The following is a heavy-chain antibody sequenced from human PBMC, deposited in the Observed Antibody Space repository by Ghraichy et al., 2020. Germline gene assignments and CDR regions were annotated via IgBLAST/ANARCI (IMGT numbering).Heavy chain of an antibody. CDR1: GFTFSTYS. Sequence: GGSLRLSCAASGFTFSTYSMNWVRQAPGRGLEWVSYISSSGDTKYYSDSVRGRFTVSRDNAKNSVYLQMDSLRDEDTAVYYCARSCTNCPPRDCWGQGTLVTVSS. V-gene: IGHV3-48*02. CDR2: ISSSGDTK. CDR3: ARSCTNCPPRDC. J-gene: IGHJ4*02. D-gene: IGHD2-8*01.